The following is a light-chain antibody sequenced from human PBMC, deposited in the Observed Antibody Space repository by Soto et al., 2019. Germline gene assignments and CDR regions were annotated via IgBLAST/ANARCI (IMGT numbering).Light chain of an antibody. Sequence: QSVLXXPASVSGSPGQSITISCTGTSSDVGNYNYVSWYQQYPGRVPKLLIYMVSNRPSGVSNRFSGSKSGNTASLTISGLQAEDEADYYCSSYTSSSTVVFGGGTKVTVL. CDR1: SSDVGNYNY. CDR2: MVS. J-gene: IGLJ2*01. V-gene: IGLV2-14*01. CDR3: SSYTSSSTVV.